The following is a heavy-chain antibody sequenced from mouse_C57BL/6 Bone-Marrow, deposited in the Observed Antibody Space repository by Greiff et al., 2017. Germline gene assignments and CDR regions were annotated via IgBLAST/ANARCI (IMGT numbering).Heavy chain of an antibody. Sequence: VKLMESDAELVKPGASVKISCKVSGYTFTDHTIHWMKQRPEQGLEWIGYIYPRDGSTKYNEKFKGKATLTADKSSSTAYMQLNSLTSEDSAVYLCARPDYYSLFAYWGQGTLVTVSA. V-gene: IGHV1-78*01. D-gene: IGHD2-12*01. CDR3: ARPDYYSLFAY. CDR2: IYPRDGST. CDR1: GYTFTDHT. J-gene: IGHJ3*01.